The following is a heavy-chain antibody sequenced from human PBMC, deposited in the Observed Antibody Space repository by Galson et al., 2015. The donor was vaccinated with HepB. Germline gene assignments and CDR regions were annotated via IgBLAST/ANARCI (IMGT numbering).Heavy chain of an antibody. CDR3: TTTYYYDSSGYYYGDY. Sequence: SLRLSCAASGFTFSNAWMSWVRQAPGKGLEWVGRIKSKTDGGTTDYAAPVKGRFTISRDDSKNTLYLQMNSLKTEDTAVYYCTTTYYYDSSGYYYGDYWGQGTLVTVSS. CDR1: GFTFSNAW. D-gene: IGHD3-22*01. CDR2: IKSKTDGGTT. V-gene: IGHV3-15*01. J-gene: IGHJ4*02.